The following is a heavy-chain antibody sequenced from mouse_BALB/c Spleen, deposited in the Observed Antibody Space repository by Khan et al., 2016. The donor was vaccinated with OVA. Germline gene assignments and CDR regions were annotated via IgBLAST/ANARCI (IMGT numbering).Heavy chain of an antibody. CDR1: GFTFSSYG. CDR2: ISSGGSYT. J-gene: IGHJ4*01. Sequence: EVELVESGGDLVKPGGSLKLSCAASGFTFSSYGMSWVRQTPDKRLEWVATISSGGSYTYYPDSVKGRFTISRDNAKNTLYLQMSSLNSEDTAMYYRARLYAMDYWGQGTSGTVSS. V-gene: IGHV5-6*01. CDR3: ARLYAMDY.